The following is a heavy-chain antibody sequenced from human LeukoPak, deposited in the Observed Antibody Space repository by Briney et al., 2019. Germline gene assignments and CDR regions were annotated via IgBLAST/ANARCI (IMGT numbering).Heavy chain of an antibody. D-gene: IGHD3-22*01. CDR3: ARDGYYDSSGYYWVDY. V-gene: IGHV1-69*05. CDR2: IILIFGTA. Sequence: SVKVSCKASGGTFSCYAISWVRQAPGQGLEWMGGIILIFGTANYAQKFQGRVTITTDESTSTAYMELSSLRSEDTAVYYCARDGYYDSSGYYWVDYWGQGTLVTVSS. J-gene: IGHJ4*02. CDR1: GGTFSCYA.